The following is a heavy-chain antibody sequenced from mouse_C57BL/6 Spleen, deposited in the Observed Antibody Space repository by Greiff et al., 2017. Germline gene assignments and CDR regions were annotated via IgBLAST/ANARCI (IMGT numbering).Heavy chain of an antibody. D-gene: IGHD1-1*01. J-gene: IGHJ3*01. CDR3: ARGDGSSYDWFAY. CDR1: GYTFTSYW. V-gene: IGHV1-69*01. Sequence: QVQLQQPGAELVMPGASVKLSCKASGYTFTSYWMHWVKQRPGQGLEWIGEIDPSDSYTNYNQKFKGKSTLTVDKSSSTAYMQLSSLTSEDSAVYYWARGDGSSYDWFAYWGQGTLVTVSA. CDR2: IDPSDSYT.